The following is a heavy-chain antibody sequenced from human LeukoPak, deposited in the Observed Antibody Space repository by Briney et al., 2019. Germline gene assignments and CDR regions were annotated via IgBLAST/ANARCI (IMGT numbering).Heavy chain of an antibody. Sequence: GGSLRLSCAASGFTFSSYAMHWVRQAPGKGLEWVAVISYDGGNTYYADSVKGGFTISRDNSKNTLYLQLNSLRAEDTAVYYCARDSTYYYGSGSSGPHYFDYWGQGTLVTVSS. J-gene: IGHJ4*02. V-gene: IGHV3-30*01. CDR3: ARDSTYYYGSGSSGPHYFDY. D-gene: IGHD3-10*01. CDR2: ISYDGGNT. CDR1: GFTFSSYA.